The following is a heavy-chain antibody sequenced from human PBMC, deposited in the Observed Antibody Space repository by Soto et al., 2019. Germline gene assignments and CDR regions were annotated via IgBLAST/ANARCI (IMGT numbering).Heavy chain of an antibody. V-gene: IGHV4-59*01. CDR3: ARTQATPYYYDSSGYLYYFDY. CDR1: GGSISSYY. J-gene: IGHJ4*02. CDR2: IYYSGST. Sequence: SETLSLTCTVSGGSISSYYWGWIRQPPGKGLEWIGYIYYSGSTNYNPSLKSRVTISVDTSKNQFSLKLSSVTAADTAVYYCARTQATPYYYDSSGYLYYFDYWGQGTLVTVSS. D-gene: IGHD3-22*01.